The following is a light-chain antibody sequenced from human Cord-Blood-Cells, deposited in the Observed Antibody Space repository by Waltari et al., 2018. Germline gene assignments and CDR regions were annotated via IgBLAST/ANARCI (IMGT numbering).Light chain of an antibody. V-gene: IGLV3-1*01. CDR2: QDS. J-gene: IGLJ2*01. CDR1: KLGDKY. Sequence: SYELTQPPSVSVSPGQTASITCYGDKLGDKYACWYQQKPGQSPVLVIYQDSKRPSGIPARFSGSNSGNTATLTISGTQAMDEADYYCQAWDSSTAVFGGGTKLTVL. CDR3: QAWDSSTAV.